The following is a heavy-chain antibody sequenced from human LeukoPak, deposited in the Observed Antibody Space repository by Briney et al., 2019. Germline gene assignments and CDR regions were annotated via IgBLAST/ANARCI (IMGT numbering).Heavy chain of an antibody. V-gene: IGHV3-48*03. CDR1: GFTFSNYE. D-gene: IGHD6-13*01. CDR3: ARKTDRPGAVGRDRYFDL. CDR2: VSVSGGAT. Sequence: GGSLRLFCAASGFTFSNYEMIWVRQAPGKGLEWLSYVSVSGGATEYADSVKGRFTTSRDDAKNTLYLQMNTLRAEDTAIYYCARKTDRPGAVGRDRYFDLWGRGTLVTVSS. J-gene: IGHJ2*01.